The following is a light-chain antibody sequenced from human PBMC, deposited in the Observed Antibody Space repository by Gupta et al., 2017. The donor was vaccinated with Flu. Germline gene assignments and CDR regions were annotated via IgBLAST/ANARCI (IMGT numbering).Light chain of an antibody. CDR1: QGISNY. CDR2: AAS. CDR3: LQLDSYPLT. V-gene: IGKV1-9*01. J-gene: IGKJ4*01. Sequence: DTQLTQSPSFLSASVGDRVTITCRASQGISNYLAWYQQKPGKAPNLLMYAASTLLNGVPSRFSGSGSGTEFTLTINSLQPEDFASYYCLQLDSYPLTFGGGTKVEI.